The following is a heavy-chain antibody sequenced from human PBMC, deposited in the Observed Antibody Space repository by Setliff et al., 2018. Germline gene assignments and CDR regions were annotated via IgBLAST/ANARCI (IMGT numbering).Heavy chain of an antibody. V-gene: IGHV1-46*01. CDR1: GYTFTSYY. J-gene: IGHJ4*02. CDR2: INPSGGST. CDR3: ARDEGSGWYVGY. Sequence: ASVKVSCKASGYTFTSYYMHWVRQAPGQGLEWMGIINPSGGSTSYAQEFQGRVTMTRDTSTSTVYMELSSLRSEDTAVYYCARDEGSGWYVGYWGQGTLVTVSS. D-gene: IGHD6-19*01.